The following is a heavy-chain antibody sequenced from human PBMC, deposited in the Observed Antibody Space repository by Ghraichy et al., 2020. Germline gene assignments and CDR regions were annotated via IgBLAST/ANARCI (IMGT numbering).Heavy chain of an antibody. V-gene: IGHV4-31*03. CDR3: ARGLVTAMYFDY. CDR1: GGSISSGDYY. J-gene: IGHJ4*02. Sequence: SETLSLTCTVSGGSISSGDYYWSWIRQHPGKGLEWIGYIYYSGSTYYNPSLKSRVTISVDTSKNQFSLQLSSVTAADTAVYYCARGLVTAMYFDYWGQGTLVTVSS. CDR2: IYYSGST. D-gene: IGHD2-21*02.